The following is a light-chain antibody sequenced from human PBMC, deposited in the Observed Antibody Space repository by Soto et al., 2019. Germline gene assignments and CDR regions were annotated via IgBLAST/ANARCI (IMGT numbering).Light chain of an antibody. J-gene: IGLJ2*01. Sequence: QSALTQPASVSGSPGQSITISCTGTSSDVGGYNYVSCYQQHPDKAPKLMIYEVSNRPSGVSNLFSGSKSGNTASLTISGLQAEDEADYYCSSYTSSGTLVFGGGTKLTVL. CDR1: SSDVGGYNY. CDR2: EVS. V-gene: IGLV2-14*01. CDR3: SSYTSSGTLV.